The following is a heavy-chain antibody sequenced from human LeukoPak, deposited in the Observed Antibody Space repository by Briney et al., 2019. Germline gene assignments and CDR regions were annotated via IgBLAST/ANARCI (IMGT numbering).Heavy chain of an antibody. CDR1: GGSISSHY. CDR2: IYYSGST. CDR3: ARGGIKKYSYGYPWFDP. D-gene: IGHD5-18*01. J-gene: IGHJ5*02. Sequence: SETLSLTCTVSGGSISSHYWSWIRQPPGKGLEWIGYIYYSGSTNYNPSLKSRVTISVDTSKNQFSLKLSSVTAADTAVYYCARGGIKKYSYGYPWFDPWGQGTLVTVSS. V-gene: IGHV4-59*11.